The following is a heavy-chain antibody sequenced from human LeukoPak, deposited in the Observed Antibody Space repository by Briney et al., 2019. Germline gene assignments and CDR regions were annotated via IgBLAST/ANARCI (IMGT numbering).Heavy chain of an antibody. CDR1: GFTFSSYW. J-gene: IGHJ6*03. V-gene: IGHV3-7*01. CDR2: IKQDGSEK. Sequence: PGGSLRLSCAASGFTFSSYWMSWVRQAPGQGLEWVANIKQDGSEKYYVDSVKGRFTISRGNAKNSLYLQMNSLRAEDTAVYYCATGGENGSGSYSHMIYYYYYYMDVWGKGTTVTVSS. CDR3: ATGGENGSGSYSHMIYYYYYYMDV. D-gene: IGHD3-10*01.